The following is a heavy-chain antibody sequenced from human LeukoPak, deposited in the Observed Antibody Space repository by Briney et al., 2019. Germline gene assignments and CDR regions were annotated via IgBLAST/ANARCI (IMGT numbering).Heavy chain of an antibody. CDR1: GFTFSSYW. CDR3: ARSGYYGSGSYSDY. D-gene: IGHD3-10*01. V-gene: IGHV3-7*05. J-gene: IGHJ4*02. CDR2: IKHDGSEK. Sequence: PGGSLRLSCAASGFTFSSYWMSWVRQAPGKGLEWVANIKHDGSEKYYVDSVKGRFTISRDNAKNSLYLQMNSLRAEDTALYYCARSGYYGSGSYSDYWGQGTLVTVSS.